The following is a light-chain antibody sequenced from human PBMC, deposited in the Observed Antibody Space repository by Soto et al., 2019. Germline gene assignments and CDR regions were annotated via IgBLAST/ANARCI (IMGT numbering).Light chain of an antibody. V-gene: IGKV1-9*01. CDR2: GAS. CDR1: QGISSF. Sequence: IQLTQSPSSLSASVGDRVTITCRASQGISSFLAWYQQKPGKAPKLLIYGASTRESGVPSRFSGSGSGTDFTLTIGSLQPEDFATYYCQQLNSFPIPFGPGTKVDIK. J-gene: IGKJ3*01. CDR3: QQLNSFPIP.